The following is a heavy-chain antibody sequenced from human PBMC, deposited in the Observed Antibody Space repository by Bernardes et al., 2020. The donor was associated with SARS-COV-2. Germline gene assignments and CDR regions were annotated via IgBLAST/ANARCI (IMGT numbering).Heavy chain of an antibody. CDR3: ARDFGSDIVVVPAAILCAFDY. CDR2: ISSSSSYI. Sequence: GGSLRLSCAASGFTFSSYSMNWVRQAPGKGLEWVSSISSSSSYIYYADSVKGRFTISRDNAKNSLYLQMNSLRAEDTAVYYCARDFGSDIVVVPAAILCAFDYWGQGTLVTVSS. J-gene: IGHJ4*02. D-gene: IGHD2-2*01. CDR1: GFTFSSYS. V-gene: IGHV3-21*01.